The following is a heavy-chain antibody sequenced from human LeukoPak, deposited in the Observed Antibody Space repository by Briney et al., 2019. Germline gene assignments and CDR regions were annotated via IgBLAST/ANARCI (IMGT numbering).Heavy chain of an antibody. CDR2: IIPIFCTA. Sequence: SVKVSCKASGGTFSSYAISGVRQAPGQGLEWMGGIIPIFCTANYAQKFQGRVTITADKSTSTVYMELSSLRSEDTAVYYCARYYYGSGSTLYYYYGMDVWGKGTTVTVSS. V-gene: IGHV1-69*06. CDR3: ARYYYGSGSTLYYYYGMDV. CDR1: GGTFSSYA. J-gene: IGHJ6*04. D-gene: IGHD3-10*01.